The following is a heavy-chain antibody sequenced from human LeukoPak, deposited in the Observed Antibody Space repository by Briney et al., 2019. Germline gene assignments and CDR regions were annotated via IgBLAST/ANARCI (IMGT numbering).Heavy chain of an antibody. CDR3: ARDQTVLRYRFDY. D-gene: IGHD3-9*01. V-gene: IGHV6-1*01. Sequence: SQTLSLTCAISGDSVSSNSAAGNWIRQSPSGGLEWLGRTYYRSKWYNDYAVSVKSRITINPDTSKNQFSLQLNSVTPEDTAVYYCARDQTVLRYRFDYWGQGTLVTVSS. CDR1: GDSVSSNSAA. CDR2: TYYRSKWYN. J-gene: IGHJ4*02.